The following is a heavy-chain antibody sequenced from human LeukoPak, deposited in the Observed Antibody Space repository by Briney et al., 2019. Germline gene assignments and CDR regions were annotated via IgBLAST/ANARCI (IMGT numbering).Heavy chain of an antibody. CDR2: IYYSGST. D-gene: IGHD2-2*01. Sequence: SETLSLTCTVSGGSISSYYWSWIRQPPGKGLEWIGDIYYSGSTNYNPSLKSRVTISVDTSKNQFSLKLSSVTAADTAVYYCARRRGYCISTSSYAQWFDPWGQGTLVTVSS. CDR3: ARRRGYCISTSSYAQWFDP. CDR1: GGSISSYY. J-gene: IGHJ5*02. V-gene: IGHV4-59*08.